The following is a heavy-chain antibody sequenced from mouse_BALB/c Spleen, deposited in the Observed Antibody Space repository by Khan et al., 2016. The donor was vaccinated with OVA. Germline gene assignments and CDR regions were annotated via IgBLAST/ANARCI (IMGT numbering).Heavy chain of an antibody. D-gene: IGHD1-3*01. Sequence: QVQLQQSGPGLVAPSQSLSITCTVSGLSLTSYGVPWVRQPPGKGLESLGVIWAGGSTNYHSALMSTLSISKDNSKSQVFLKMNSLQTDDTAMYYCARREDIWGKGTTLTVSS. J-gene: IGHJ2*01. CDR1: GLSLTSYG. V-gene: IGHV2-9*02. CDR3: ARREDI. CDR2: IWAGGST.